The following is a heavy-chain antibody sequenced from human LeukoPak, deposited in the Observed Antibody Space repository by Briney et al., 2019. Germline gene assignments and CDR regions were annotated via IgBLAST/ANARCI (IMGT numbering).Heavy chain of an antibody. V-gene: IGHV1-69*13. CDR2: IIPIFGTA. CDR1: GGTFSSYA. J-gene: IGHJ3*02. D-gene: IGHD2-2*01. Sequence: GASGRVCCKASGGTFSSYAISWVRQAPGQGLGWRGGIIPIFGTANYAQKFQGRVTITADESTSTGYMELSSLRSEDTAVYYCARVVVPAALDAFDIWGQGTMVTVSS. CDR3: ARVVVPAALDAFDI.